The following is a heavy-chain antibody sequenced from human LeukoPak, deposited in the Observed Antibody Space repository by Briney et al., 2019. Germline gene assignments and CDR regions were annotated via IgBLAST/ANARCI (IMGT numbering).Heavy chain of an antibody. D-gene: IGHD3-22*01. Sequence: GGSLRLSCAASGFTFSTYAMAWVRRAPGKGLEWVSGISASGDTTYYGDSVKGRFIISKDYSKNTLDLQMNGLRAEDTALYYCASRPRSTVVAPWDYWGQGTLVTVSS. CDR3: ASRPRSTVVAPWDY. J-gene: IGHJ4*02. V-gene: IGHV3-23*01. CDR2: ISASGDTT. CDR1: GFTFSTYA.